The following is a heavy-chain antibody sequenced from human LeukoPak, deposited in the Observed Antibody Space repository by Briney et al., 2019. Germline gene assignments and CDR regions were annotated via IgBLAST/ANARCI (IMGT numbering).Heavy chain of an antibody. V-gene: IGHV3-7*01. D-gene: IGHD2-15*01. CDR2: IWEDGSEK. CDR1: GFPFSSYW. J-gene: IGHJ4*02. Sequence: PGGPLRLSCAASGFPFSSYWMGWARQAPGKGPEWVAHIWEDGSEKYYLDSLEGGLTMFRDNNKNSMYLQMISLRTEDAALYYCARDLGYCSGRACYSVFDYWGQGTLVTVAS. CDR3: ARDLGYCSGRACYSVFDY.